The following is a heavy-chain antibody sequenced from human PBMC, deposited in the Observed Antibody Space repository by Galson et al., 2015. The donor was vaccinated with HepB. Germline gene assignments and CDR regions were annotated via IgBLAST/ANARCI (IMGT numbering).Heavy chain of an antibody. CDR2: IDWDDDK. CDR3: ALGSGSYYVGL. J-gene: IGHJ2*01. CDR1: GFSLSTSGVG. V-gene: IGHV2-70*11. D-gene: IGHD1-26*01. Sequence: PALVKPTQTLTLTCTFSGFSLSTSGVGVGWIRQPPGKALEWLARIDWDDDKYYSTSLKTRLTISKDTSKNQVVLTMTNMDPVDTATYYCALGSGSYYVGLWGRGTLVTVSS.